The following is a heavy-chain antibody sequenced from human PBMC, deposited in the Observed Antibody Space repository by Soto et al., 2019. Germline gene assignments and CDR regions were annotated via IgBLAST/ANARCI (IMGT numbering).Heavy chain of an antibody. CDR2: IYHSGST. V-gene: IGHV4-30-2*01. J-gene: IGHJ5*02. CDR3: ARSLPRYYGSGRYYNEGILCDP. D-gene: IGHD3-10*01. CDR1: GGSMSSGCYS. Sequence: TLSLPCAVSGGSMSSGCYSWSWIRQPPGKVLEWIVYIYHSGSTYYNPSLKSRVTISVDRSKNQFSLKLSSVTAADMAVYYCARSLPRYYGSGRYYNEGILCDPWGQGTLVNVSS.